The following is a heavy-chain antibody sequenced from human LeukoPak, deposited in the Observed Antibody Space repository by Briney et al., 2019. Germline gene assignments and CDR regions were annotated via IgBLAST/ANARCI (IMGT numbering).Heavy chain of an antibody. CDR2: ISGSATGHIT. J-gene: IGHJ3*02. D-gene: IGHD3-10*01. CDR3: ARGRDAFDI. V-gene: IGHV3-23*01. CDR1: GLPFSTYG. Sequence: GGSLRLSCAASGLPFSTYGMSWVRQSPGKGLEWVSAISGSATGHITNYADSVKGRFTISRDNAKNSLYLQMNSLRAEDTAVYYCARGRDAFDIWGQGTMVTVSS.